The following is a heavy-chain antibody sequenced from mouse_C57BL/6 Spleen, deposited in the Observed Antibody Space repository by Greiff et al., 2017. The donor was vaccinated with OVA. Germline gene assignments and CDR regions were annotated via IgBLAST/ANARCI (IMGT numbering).Heavy chain of an antibody. Sequence: EVHLVESGEGLVKPGGSLKLSCAASGFTFSSYAMSWVRQTPEKRLEWVAYISSGGDYIYYADTVKGRFTISRDNARNTLYLQMSSLKSEDTAMYYCTRVGYDYDWFAYWGQGTLVTVSA. CDR3: TRVGYDYDWFAY. D-gene: IGHD2-4*01. V-gene: IGHV5-9-1*02. CDR2: ISSGGDYI. J-gene: IGHJ3*01. CDR1: GFTFSSYA.